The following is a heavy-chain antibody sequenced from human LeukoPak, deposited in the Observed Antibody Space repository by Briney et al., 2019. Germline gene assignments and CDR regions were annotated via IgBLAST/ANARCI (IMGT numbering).Heavy chain of an antibody. Sequence: GGSLRLSCAASGSTFSSFAMSWVRQAPGKGLEWVSAISGSGGSTYYADSVKGRFTISRDNSKNTLYLQMNSLRAEDTAVYYCAKASGWYGTDLDYWGQGTLVTVSS. V-gene: IGHV3-23*01. CDR3: AKASGWYGTDLDY. D-gene: IGHD6-19*01. J-gene: IGHJ4*02. CDR2: ISGSGGST. CDR1: GSTFSSFA.